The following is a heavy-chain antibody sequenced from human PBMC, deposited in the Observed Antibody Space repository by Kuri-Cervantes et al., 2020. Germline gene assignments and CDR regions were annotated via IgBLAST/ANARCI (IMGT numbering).Heavy chain of an antibody. J-gene: IGHJ2*01. CDR1: GFTFSSYW. V-gene: IGHV3-7*01. CDR3: ARVLGAYSSGYYWYFDL. CDR2: IKQAGSEK. D-gene: IGHD6-19*01. Sequence: GGSLRLSCAASGFTFSSYWMSWVRQAPGKGLEWVANIKQAGSEKYYVDSEKGRFTISRDNAKNSLYLQMNSLRAEDTAVYYCARVLGAYSSGYYWYFDLWGRGTLVTVSS.